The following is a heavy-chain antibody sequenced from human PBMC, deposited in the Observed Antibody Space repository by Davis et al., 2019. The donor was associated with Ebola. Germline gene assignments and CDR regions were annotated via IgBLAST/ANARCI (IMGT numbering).Heavy chain of an antibody. J-gene: IGHJ4*02. V-gene: IGHV3-7*01. Sequence: GESLKISCAASGFTFSDAWMSWVRQAPGKGLEWVANIKPDGSETSYADSVKGRFTISRDNAKNSLYLQMDSLRAEDTAVYFCARIPRDYSFCGWGQGTLVTVSS. D-gene: IGHD4-11*01. CDR3: ARIPRDYSFCG. CDR1: GFTFSDAW. CDR2: IKPDGSET.